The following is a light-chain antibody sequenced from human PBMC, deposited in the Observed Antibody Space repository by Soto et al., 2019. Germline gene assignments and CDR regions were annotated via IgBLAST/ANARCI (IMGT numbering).Light chain of an antibody. J-gene: IGKJ5*01. Sequence: EVVVTQSPAILSLSPGERATISCRTSQDVNKFLAWYQQKPGQAPTLLVYDASNTATGVPARFSGSGSGTEFTLTISSLEPEDFAVYYCQQRKIWPPITFGQGTRLEI. V-gene: IGKV3-11*01. CDR3: QQRKIWPPIT. CDR2: DAS. CDR1: QDVNKF.